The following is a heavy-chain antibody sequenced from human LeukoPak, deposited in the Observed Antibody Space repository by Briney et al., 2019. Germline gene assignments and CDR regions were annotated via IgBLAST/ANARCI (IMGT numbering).Heavy chain of an antibody. CDR1: GYTFTSYG. CDR2: IIPIFGTA. Sequence: SVKVSCKASGYTFTSYGISWVRQAPGQGLEWMGRIIPIFGTANYAQKFQGRVTITTDESTSTAYMELSSLRSEDTAVYYCARARGWGDTHYYFDYWGQGTLVTVSS. V-gene: IGHV1-69*05. CDR3: ARARGWGDTHYYFDY. J-gene: IGHJ4*02. D-gene: IGHD3-16*01.